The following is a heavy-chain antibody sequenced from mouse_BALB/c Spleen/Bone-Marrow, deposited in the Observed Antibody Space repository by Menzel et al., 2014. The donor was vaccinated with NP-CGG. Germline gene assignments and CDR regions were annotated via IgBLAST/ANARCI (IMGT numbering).Heavy chain of an antibody. CDR3: ARHGVRREWYFDV. CDR2: ISNGGGST. CDR1: GFTFSRYT. Sequence: EVQREESGGGLVQPGGSLKLSCAASGFTFSRYTMSWVRQTPEKRLEWVAYISNGGGSTYYPDTDTVKGRFTISRDNAKNTLYLQMSSLKSEDTAMYYCARHGVRREWYFDVWGAGTTVTVSS. J-gene: IGHJ1*01. V-gene: IGHV5-12-2*01. D-gene: IGHD2-14*01.